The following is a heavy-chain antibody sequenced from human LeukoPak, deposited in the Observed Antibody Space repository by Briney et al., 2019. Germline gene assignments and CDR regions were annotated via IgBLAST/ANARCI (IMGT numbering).Heavy chain of an antibody. CDR2: INPSGGST. V-gene: IGHV1-46*01. Sequence: ASVKVSCKASGYTFTSYYMHWVRQASGQGLEWMGIINPSGGSTSYAQKFQGRVTITADESTSTAYMELSSLRSEDTAVYYCASPKGVQYYDSSGYYNLDYWGQGTLVTVSS. J-gene: IGHJ4*02. CDR1: GYTFTSYY. D-gene: IGHD3-22*01. CDR3: ASPKGVQYYDSSGYYNLDY.